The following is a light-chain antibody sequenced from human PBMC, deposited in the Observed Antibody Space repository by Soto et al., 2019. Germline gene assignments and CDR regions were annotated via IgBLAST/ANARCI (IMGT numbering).Light chain of an antibody. J-gene: IGLJ1*01. CDR2: EVS. V-gene: IGLV2-14*01. Sequence: QSVLTQPASVSGSPGQSITISCTGTSSDVGGYNYVSWYQQHPGKAPKLMIYEVSNRPSGVSNRFSGSESGNTASLTISVLQAEDEADYYCSSYTSSSTLYVFGTGTKVTVL. CDR1: SSDVGGYNY. CDR3: SSYTSSSTLYV.